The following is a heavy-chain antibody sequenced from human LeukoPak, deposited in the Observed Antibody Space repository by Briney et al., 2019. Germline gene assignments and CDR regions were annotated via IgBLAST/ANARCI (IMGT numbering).Heavy chain of an antibody. J-gene: IGHJ6*03. D-gene: IGHD2-2*01. CDR1: GFTFSDYY. Sequence: GGSLRLSYAASGFTFSDYYMSWIRQAPGKGLEWVSYISSSGSTIYYADSVKGRFTISRDNAKNSLYLQMNSLRAEDTAVYYCARVACSSTSCYVYYYYYMDVWGKGTTVTVSS. V-gene: IGHV3-11*01. CDR3: ARVACSSTSCYVYYYYYMDV. CDR2: ISSSGSTI.